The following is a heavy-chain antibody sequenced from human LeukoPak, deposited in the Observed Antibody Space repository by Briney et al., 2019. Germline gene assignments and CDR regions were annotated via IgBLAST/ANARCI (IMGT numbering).Heavy chain of an antibody. D-gene: IGHD5-24*01. CDR2: IYNSGSI. CDR3: ARVGEMATIRD. Sequence: KPGGSLRLSCAASGFTFSSYAMRWVRQAPGKGLEWIGYIYNSGSIHYNPSLKSRVSISVDTSKNQFSLNLGSVTAADTAVYYCARVGEMATIRDWGPGFLVTVSS. CDR1: GFTFSSYA. J-gene: IGHJ4*02. V-gene: IGHV4-59*01.